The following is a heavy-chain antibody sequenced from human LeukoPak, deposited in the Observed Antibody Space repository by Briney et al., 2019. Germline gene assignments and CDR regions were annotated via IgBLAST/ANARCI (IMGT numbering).Heavy chain of an antibody. CDR3: AGGPYGGTINY. D-gene: IGHD4-23*01. CDR1: GFTSSSYW. CDR2: INSDESST. J-gene: IGHJ4*02. V-gene: IGHV3-74*01. Sequence: GGSLRLSCAASGFTSSSYWMHWVRQAPGKGLIWVSRINSDESSTSYADSVRGRFTISRDNAKNTLYLQMNSLRAEDTAVYYCAGGPYGGTINYWGQGTLVTVSS.